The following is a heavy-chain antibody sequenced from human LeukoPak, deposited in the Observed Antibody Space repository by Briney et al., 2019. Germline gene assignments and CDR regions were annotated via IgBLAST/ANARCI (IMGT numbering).Heavy chain of an antibody. CDR3: VQTTGWPGFDY. V-gene: IGHV4-4*09. CDR1: GVSISRFY. D-gene: IGHD1-1*01. Sequence: SSETLSLTCTTSGVSISRFYWSWVRQPPGKGLEWIGNIYSGVPTYFNPSLKSRVTISVDTSKNQFSLNLTSVTAADTAMYYCVQTTGWPGFDYWGQGILVTVSS. CDR2: IYSGVPT. J-gene: IGHJ4*02.